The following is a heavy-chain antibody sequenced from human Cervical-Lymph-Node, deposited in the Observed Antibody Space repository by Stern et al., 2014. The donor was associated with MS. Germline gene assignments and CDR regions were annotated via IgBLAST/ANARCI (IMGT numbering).Heavy chain of an antibody. V-gene: IGHV5-51*01. Sequence: VQLLQPGAEVKKPGESLKISCKGSGYSFTANWIAWVRQMPGKGLEWMGIIYPGDADTRYSPSFQGQVTISADKSISTAYLQWSSLKASDTAMYYCARDYGDYAFDYWGQGTLVTVSS. D-gene: IGHD4-17*01. CDR1: GYSFTANW. CDR3: ARDYGDYAFDY. J-gene: IGHJ4*02. CDR2: IYPGDADT.